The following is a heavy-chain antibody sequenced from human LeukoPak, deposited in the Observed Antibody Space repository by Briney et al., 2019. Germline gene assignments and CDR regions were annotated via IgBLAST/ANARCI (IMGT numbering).Heavy chain of an antibody. CDR3: ARRLAVTGRYYFDY. CDR1: GGSISTYY. D-gene: IGHD6-13*01. Sequence: SETLSLTCTVSGGSISTYYWTWIRQPPGRGLEWIGYIYYSGITNYNPSLKSRVTMSVDTSRNQFSLRLNSVTAADTAVYYCARRLAVTGRYYFDYWGQGTLVTVSS. V-gene: IGHV4-59*01. J-gene: IGHJ4*02. CDR2: IYYSGIT.